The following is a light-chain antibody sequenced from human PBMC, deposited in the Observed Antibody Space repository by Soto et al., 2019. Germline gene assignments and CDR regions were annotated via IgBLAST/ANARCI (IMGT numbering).Light chain of an antibody. Sequence: EIVLTQSPATLSLSPGERATLSCRASQSVSSYLAWYQQKPGQAPRLLIYDASNRATGIPARFSGSWSGTDFTLTISSLEPEDFAVYYCQQRSNWFTFGSGTKVDIK. V-gene: IGKV3-11*01. J-gene: IGKJ3*01. CDR3: QQRSNWFT. CDR1: QSVSSY. CDR2: DAS.